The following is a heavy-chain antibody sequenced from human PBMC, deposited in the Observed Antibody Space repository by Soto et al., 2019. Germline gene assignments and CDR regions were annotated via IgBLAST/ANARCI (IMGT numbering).Heavy chain of an antibody. CDR1: GFTFSSYA. V-gene: IGHV3-30-3*01. Sequence: QVQLVESGGGVVQPGRSLRLSCAASGFTFSSYAMHWVRQAPGKGLEWVAVISYDGSNKYYADSVKGRFTISRDNSKNTLYLQMNSLRAEDMAVYYCARTCGGDCLDAFDIWGQGTMVTVSS. CDR2: ISYDGSNK. D-gene: IGHD2-21*02. J-gene: IGHJ3*02. CDR3: ARTCGGDCLDAFDI.